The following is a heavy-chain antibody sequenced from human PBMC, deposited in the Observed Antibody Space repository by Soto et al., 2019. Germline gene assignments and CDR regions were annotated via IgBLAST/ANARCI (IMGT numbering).Heavy chain of an antibody. CDR3: AKKSAVVLDEYDCL. Sequence: GGSLRLSCAASGFTFSNYAMSWVRQAPGKGLEWVSTISDSGGSTYYADSVKGRFTISSDNSKNTVYLQMYSLRAEDTAVYYCAKKSAVVLDEYDCLWGQGHMVTVSS. CDR2: ISDSGGST. V-gene: IGHV3-23*01. CDR1: GFTFSNYA. D-gene: IGHD2-15*01. J-gene: IGHJ4*02.